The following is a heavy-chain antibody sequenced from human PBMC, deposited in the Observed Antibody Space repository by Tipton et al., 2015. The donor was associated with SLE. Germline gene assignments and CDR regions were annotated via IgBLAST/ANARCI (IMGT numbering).Heavy chain of an antibody. CDR2: IYYSGST. CDR1: GGSISSYY. CDR3: ARALTSNWYFDL. J-gene: IGHJ2*01. V-gene: IGHV4-59*01. D-gene: IGHD4/OR15-4a*01. Sequence: TLSLTCTVSGGSISSYYWSWFRQPPGKGLEYIGYIYYSGSTNYNPPLKSRVTISVDTSKNQLSLRLSSVTAADTAVYYCARALTSNWYFDLWGRGTLITVSS.